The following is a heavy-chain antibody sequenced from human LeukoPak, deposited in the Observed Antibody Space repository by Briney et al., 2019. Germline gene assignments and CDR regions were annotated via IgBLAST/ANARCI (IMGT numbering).Heavy chain of an antibody. CDR2: ISSSSNYV. D-gene: IGHD3-9*01. V-gene: IGHV3-21*01. CDR3: TRDFDWFRNQFDY. Sequence: GGSLRLSCAASGFTFSDYAMNWVRQAPGKGLEWVSSISSSSNYVYNAASVQGRSTISRDNTKNSLYLQMSSLRAEDTAVYYCTRDFDWFRNQFDYWGQGTLVTVSS. J-gene: IGHJ4*02. CDR1: GFTFSDYA.